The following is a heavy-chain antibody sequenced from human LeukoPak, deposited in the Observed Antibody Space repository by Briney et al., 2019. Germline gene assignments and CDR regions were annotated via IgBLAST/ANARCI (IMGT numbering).Heavy chain of an antibody. CDR1: GFTLGHYA. CDR2: IRTGAYGGSK. D-gene: IGHD3-10*02. V-gene: IGHV3-49*04. J-gene: IGHJ4*02. CDR3: TRDEKQSYFVATASWILFDC. Sequence: GGSLRLSCTGSGFTLGHYALRWVRQAPGKGLEWIGSIRTGAYGGSKQYAVCVKGRVTISRDDSGINVYLQMNSLQTDDTAVYYCTRDEKQSYFVATASWILFDCWGKGTLVTVSS.